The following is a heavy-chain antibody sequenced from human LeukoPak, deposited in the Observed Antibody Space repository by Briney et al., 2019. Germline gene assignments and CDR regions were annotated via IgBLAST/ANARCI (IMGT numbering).Heavy chain of an antibody. J-gene: IGHJ6*03. CDR1: GFTFSYYG. Sequence: GGSLRLSCAASGFTFSYYGMHWVRQAPGKGLEWVAVIWNDGSNRYYADSVKGRFTISRDNSQYTLYLQMNSLRAEDTAVYFCVRVSSSTSCPDCYNTDVWGTGTTVTVSS. CDR2: IWNDGSNR. D-gene: IGHD2-2*01. CDR3: VRVSSSTSCPDCYNTDV. V-gene: IGHV3-33*01.